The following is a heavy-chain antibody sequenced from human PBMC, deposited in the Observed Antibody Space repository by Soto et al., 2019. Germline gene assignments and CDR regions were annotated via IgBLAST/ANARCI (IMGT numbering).Heavy chain of an antibody. V-gene: IGHV3-30*03. CDR2: ISYDGSNK. Sequence: PGGSLRLSCAASGFIFTNYAMNWVRQAPGKGLEWVAVISYDGSNKYYADSVKGRFTISRDNSKNTLYLQMNSLRAEDTAVYYCASEFWSGYYKPRLFDYWGQGTLVTVSS. J-gene: IGHJ4*02. D-gene: IGHD3-3*01. CDR3: ASEFWSGYYKPRLFDY. CDR1: GFIFTNYA.